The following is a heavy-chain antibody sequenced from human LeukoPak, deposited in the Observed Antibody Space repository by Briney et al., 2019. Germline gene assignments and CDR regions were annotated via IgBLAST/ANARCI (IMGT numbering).Heavy chain of an antibody. CDR3: ARVRDCGGDCPDYVGPPL. J-gene: IGHJ4*02. Sequence: GGSLRLSCADSGFTVSSNYMSWVRQAPGKGLEWVSVIYSGGSTYYADSVKGRFTISTDNSKNTLYLQMNSLRAEDTAVYYCARVRDCGGDCPDYVGPPLWGQGTLVTVSS. CDR2: IYSGGST. CDR1: GFTVSSNY. D-gene: IGHD2-21*02. V-gene: IGHV3-66*01.